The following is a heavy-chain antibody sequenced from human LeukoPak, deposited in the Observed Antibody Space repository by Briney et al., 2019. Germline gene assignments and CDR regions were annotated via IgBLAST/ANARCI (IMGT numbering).Heavy chain of an antibody. J-gene: IGHJ4*02. CDR1: GGSFSGYY. CDR2: INHSGST. V-gene: IGHV4-34*01. CDR3: AIPAGRFLDFDY. D-gene: IGHD3-10*01. Sequence: SETLSLTCAVYGGSFSGYYWSWIRQPPEKGLEWIGEINHSGSTNYNPSLKSRVTISVDTSKNQFSLKLSSVTAADTAVYYCAIPAGRFLDFDYWGQGTLVTVSS.